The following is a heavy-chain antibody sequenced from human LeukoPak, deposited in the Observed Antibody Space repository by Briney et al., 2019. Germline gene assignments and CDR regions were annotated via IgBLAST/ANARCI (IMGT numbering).Heavy chain of an antibody. CDR3: ARGTGRGTRKYGMDV. D-gene: IGHD1-14*01. V-gene: IGHV4-34*01. CDR1: GGSFSGYY. Sequence: SETLSLTCAVYGGSFSGYYWSWIRQPPGKGLEWIGEINHSGGTNYNPSLKSRVTISVDTSKNQFSLKLSSVTAADTAVYYCARGTGRGTRKYGMDVWGQGTTVTVSS. J-gene: IGHJ6*02. CDR2: INHSGGT.